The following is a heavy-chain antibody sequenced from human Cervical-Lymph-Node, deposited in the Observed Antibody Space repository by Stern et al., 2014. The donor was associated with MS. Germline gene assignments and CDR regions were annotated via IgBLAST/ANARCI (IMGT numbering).Heavy chain of an antibody. D-gene: IGHD2-2*01. CDR3: AREAIVVVPAAMSSPNWFDP. J-gene: IGHJ5*02. CDR1: GGTFSSYA. CDR2: IIPIFGTA. V-gene: IGHV1-69*01. Sequence: DQLVESGAEVKKPGSSVKVSCKASGGTFSSYAISWVRQAPGQGLEWMGGIIPIFGTANYAQKFQGRVTITADESTSTAYMELSSLRSEDTAVYYCAREAIVVVPAAMSSPNWFDPWGQGTLVTVSS.